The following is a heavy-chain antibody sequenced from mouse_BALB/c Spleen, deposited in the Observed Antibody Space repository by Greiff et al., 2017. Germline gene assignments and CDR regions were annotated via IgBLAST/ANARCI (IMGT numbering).Heavy chain of an antibody. CDR3: ARDSSGTGAMDY. V-gene: IGHV3-6*02. Sequence: VQLQESGPGLVKPSQSLSLTCTVTGYSITSDYAWNWIRQFPGNKLEWMGYISYDGSNNYNPSLKNRISITRDTSKNQFFLKLNSVTTEDTATYYCARDSSGTGAMDYWGQGTSVTVSS. CDR1: GYSITSDYA. CDR2: ISYDGSN. J-gene: IGHJ4*01. D-gene: IGHD3-1*01.